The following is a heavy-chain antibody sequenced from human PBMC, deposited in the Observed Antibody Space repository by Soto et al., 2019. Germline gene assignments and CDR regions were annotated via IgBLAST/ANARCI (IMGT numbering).Heavy chain of an antibody. J-gene: IGHJ4*02. CDR2: IVVGSGNT. Sequence: GASVKVSCKASGFTFTSSAVQWVRQARGQRLEWIGWIVVGSGNTNYAQKFQERVTITRDMSTSTAYMELSSLRSEDTAVYYCAADPHYDFWSGYYQYYFDYWGQGTLVTVS. D-gene: IGHD3-3*01. CDR1: GFTFTSSA. V-gene: IGHV1-58*01. CDR3: AADPHYDFWSGYYQYYFDY.